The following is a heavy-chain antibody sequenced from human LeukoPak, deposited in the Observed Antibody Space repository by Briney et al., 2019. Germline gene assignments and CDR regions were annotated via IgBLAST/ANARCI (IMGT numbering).Heavy chain of an antibody. CDR3: ASEGPWWELYHDAFDI. Sequence: ASVKVSCKASGYTFTSYGISWVRQAPGQGLEWMGWISAYNGNTNYAQKLPGRVTMTTDTSTSTAYMELRSLRSDDTAVYYCASEGPWWELYHDAFDIWGQGTMVTVSS. CDR2: ISAYNGNT. CDR1: GYTFTSYG. V-gene: IGHV1-18*01. D-gene: IGHD1-26*01. J-gene: IGHJ3*02.